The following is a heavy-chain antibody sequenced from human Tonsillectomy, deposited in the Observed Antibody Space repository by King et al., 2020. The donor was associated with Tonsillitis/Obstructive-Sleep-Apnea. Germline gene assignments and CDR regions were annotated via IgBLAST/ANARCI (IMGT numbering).Heavy chain of an antibody. CDR2: ISSSSSYI. V-gene: IGHV3-21*01. D-gene: IGHD3-3*01. J-gene: IGHJ4*02. CDR1: GFTFSSYS. CDR3: ARDYDFWSGYYLF. Sequence: VQLVQSGGGLVKPGGSLRLSCAASGFTFSSYSMNWVRQAPGKGLEWVSSISSSSSYIYYADSVKCRFTISRDNAKNSLYLQMNSLRAEDTAVYYCARDYDFWSGYYLFWGQGTLVTVSS.